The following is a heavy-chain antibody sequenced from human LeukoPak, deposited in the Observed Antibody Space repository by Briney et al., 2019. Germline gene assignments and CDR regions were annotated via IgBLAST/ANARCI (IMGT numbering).Heavy chain of an antibody. V-gene: IGHV1-3*01. D-gene: IGHD4-17*01. J-gene: IGHJ5*02. CDR3: ARGPSTDGVDNWYDP. CDR1: GYTFTTYA. Sequence: ASVKVSCKASGYTFTTYAMHWVRQAPGQRPELMGWINAGNGNTKYSQKFQGRVTITRDTSASTTYMELSSLRSEDTAVYYCARGPSTDGVDNWYDPWGQGTLVTVSS. CDR2: INAGNGNT.